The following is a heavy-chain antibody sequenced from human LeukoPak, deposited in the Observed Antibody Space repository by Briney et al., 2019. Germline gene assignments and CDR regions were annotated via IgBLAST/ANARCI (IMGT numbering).Heavy chain of an antibody. V-gene: IGHV4-59*12. CDR1: GGSISTYY. D-gene: IGHD3-16*01. CDR3: ARDTPEIRRNGLDV. CDR2: IYYTGST. J-gene: IGHJ6*02. Sequence: PSETLSLTCTVSGGSISTYYWSWIRQPPGKGLEWIGYIYYTGSTNYNPSLKSRVTISVDTSKNQFSLKLSSVTAADTAVYYCARDTPEIRRNGLDVWGQGTTVTVSS.